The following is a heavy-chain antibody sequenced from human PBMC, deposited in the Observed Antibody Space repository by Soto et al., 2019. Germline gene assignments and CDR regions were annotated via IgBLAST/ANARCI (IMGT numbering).Heavy chain of an antibody. V-gene: IGHV3-23*01. Sequence: GGSLRLSCEASGFDFSSYSITWVRQAPGKGLEYVSGITRSADLSFYADSVRGRFTVSRDNFRNTAYLEMNNLRVEDTAVYYCAKWSGFGDLWGQGTLVTVSS. CDR3: AKWSGFGDL. D-gene: IGHD3-10*01. CDR2: ITRSADLS. J-gene: IGHJ4*02. CDR1: GFDFSSYS.